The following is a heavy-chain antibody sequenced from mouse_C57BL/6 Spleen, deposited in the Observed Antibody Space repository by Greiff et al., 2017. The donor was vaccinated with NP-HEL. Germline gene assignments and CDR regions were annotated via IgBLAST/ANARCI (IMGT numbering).Heavy chain of an antibody. V-gene: IGHV6-6*01. CDR2: IRNKANNHAT. J-gene: IGHJ1*03. CDR3: TTTVVYWYFDV. D-gene: IGHD1-1*01. Sequence: EVQLQQSGGGLVQPGGSMKLSCAPEKGLEWVAEIRNKANNHATYYAESVKGRFTISRDDSKSSVYLQMNSLRAEDTGIYYCTTTVVYWYFDVWGTGTTVTVSS.